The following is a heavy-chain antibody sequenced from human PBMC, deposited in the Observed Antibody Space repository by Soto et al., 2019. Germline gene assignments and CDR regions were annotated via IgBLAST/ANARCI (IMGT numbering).Heavy chain of an antibody. CDR1: GGSINSYY. D-gene: IGHD5-18*01. CDR2: IYYSGST. Sequence: PSETLSLTCTVSGGSINSYYWSWIRQPPGKGLEWIGYIYYSGSTNYNPSLKSRVTISVDTSKDQFSLKLSSVTAADTAVYYCARHRYSYGSYYFDYWGQGTLVTVS. V-gene: IGHV4-59*08. J-gene: IGHJ4*02. CDR3: ARHRYSYGSYYFDY.